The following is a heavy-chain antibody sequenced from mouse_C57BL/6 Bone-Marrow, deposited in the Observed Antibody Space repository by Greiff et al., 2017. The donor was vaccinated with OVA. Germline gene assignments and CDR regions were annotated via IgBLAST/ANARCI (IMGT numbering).Heavy chain of an antibody. CDR1: GYTFTSYW. CDR3: ARDPYGDWYFDV. V-gene: IGHV1-50*01. CDR2: IDPSDSYT. D-gene: IGHD1-1*01. Sequence: QVQLQQPGAELVKPGASVKLSCKASGYTFTSYWMQWVKQRPGQGLEWIGEIDPSDSYTNYNQKFKGKATLTVDTSSSTAYMQLSSLTSEDSAVYYCARDPYGDWYFDVGGTGTTVTVSS. J-gene: IGHJ1*03.